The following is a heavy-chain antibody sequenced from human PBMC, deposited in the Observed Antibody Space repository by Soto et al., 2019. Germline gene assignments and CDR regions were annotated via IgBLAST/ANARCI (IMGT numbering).Heavy chain of an antibody. V-gene: IGHV1-18*01. CDR2: ISAYNGNT. D-gene: IGHD6-19*01. CDR1: GDAFTSYG. CDR3: ARDPRYSSGWFLEDYYGMDV. Sequence: GASVKLSCKDSGDAFTSYGISWVRQAPGQGLEWMGWISAYNGNTNYAQKLQGRVTMTTDTSTSTAYMELRSLRSDDTAVYYCARDPRYSSGWFLEDYYGMDVWGQGTTVTVSS. J-gene: IGHJ6*02.